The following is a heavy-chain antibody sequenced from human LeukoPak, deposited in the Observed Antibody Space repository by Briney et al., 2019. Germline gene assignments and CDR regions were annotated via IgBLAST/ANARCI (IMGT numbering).Heavy chain of an antibody. V-gene: IGHV4-30-2*01. CDR3: ARLSMTTDAFDI. CDR2: IYHSGST. CDR1: GGSISSGGYS. D-gene: IGHD4-11*01. J-gene: IGHJ3*02. Sequence: SETLSLTCAVSGGSISSGGYSWSWLRQPPGKGLEWIGYIYHSGSTYYNPSLKSRVTISVDRSKNQFSLKLSSVTAADTAVYYCARLSMTTDAFDIWGQGTMVTVSS.